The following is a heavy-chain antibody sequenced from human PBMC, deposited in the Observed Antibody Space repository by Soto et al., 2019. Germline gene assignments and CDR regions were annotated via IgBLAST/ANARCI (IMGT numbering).Heavy chain of an antibody. J-gene: IGHJ4*02. D-gene: IGHD3-22*01. CDR3: ARIPYDNSGTIFDY. Sequence: LRLSCAVSGITVSSYYMSWVRQAAGKGLEWVSVIYAGTITYYADSVKGRFTIYRDNSKNTLNLEMNSLRVEDTAVYYCARIPYDNSGTIFDYWGQGTLVTVSS. CDR1: GITVSSYY. V-gene: IGHV3-53*01. CDR2: IYAGTIT.